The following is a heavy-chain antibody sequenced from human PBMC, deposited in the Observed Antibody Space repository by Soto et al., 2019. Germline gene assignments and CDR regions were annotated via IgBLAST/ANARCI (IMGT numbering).Heavy chain of an antibody. V-gene: IGHV1-69*06. J-gene: IGHJ4*02. D-gene: IGHD2-15*01. CDR3: ARLVGYCSGGSCYPYYFDY. CDR2: IIPIFGTA. CDR1: GGTFSSYA. Sequence: ASVKVSCKASGGTFSSYAISWVRQAPGQGLEWMGGIIPIFGTANYAQKFQGRVTITADKSTSTAYMELSSLRSEDTAVYYCARLVGYCSGGSCYPYYFDYWGQGTLVTVSS.